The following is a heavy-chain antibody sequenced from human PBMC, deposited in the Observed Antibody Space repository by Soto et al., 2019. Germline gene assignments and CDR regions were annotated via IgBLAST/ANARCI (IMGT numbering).Heavy chain of an antibody. CDR1: GFTFSSYA. CDR3: AKLFDFVEWAFDI. V-gene: IGHV3-23*01. J-gene: IGHJ3*02. D-gene: IGHD3-3*01. Sequence: EVQLLESGGGLVQPGGSLRLSCAASGFTFSSYAMSWVRQAPGKGLEWVSAISGSGGSTYYADSVKGRFTISRDNSKNTLYLQMNSLRAEVTAVYYCAKLFDFVEWAFDIWGQGTMVTVSS. CDR2: ISGSGGST.